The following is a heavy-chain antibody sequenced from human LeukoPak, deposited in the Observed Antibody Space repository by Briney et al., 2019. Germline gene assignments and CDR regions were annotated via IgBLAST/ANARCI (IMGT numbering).Heavy chain of an antibody. V-gene: IGHV3-9*01. CDR2: ISWNSGSI. Sequence: PGGSLRLSCAASGFTFDDYAMHWVRQAPGKGLEWVSGISWNSGSIGYADSVKGRFTISRDNAKNSLYLQMNSLRAEDTAVYYCASGSSGWYLPDYWGQGTLVTVSS. CDR3: ASGSSGWYLPDY. J-gene: IGHJ4*02. D-gene: IGHD6-19*01. CDR1: GFTFDDYA.